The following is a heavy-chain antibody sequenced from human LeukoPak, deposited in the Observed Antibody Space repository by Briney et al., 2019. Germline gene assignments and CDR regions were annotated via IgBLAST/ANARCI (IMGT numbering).Heavy chain of an antibody. CDR3: ARVLSMVRGVIRWFDP. D-gene: IGHD3-10*01. J-gene: IGHJ5*02. CDR2: INHSGST. V-gene: IGHV4-34*01. CDR1: GGSFSGYY. Sequence: SDTLSLTCAVYGGSFSGYYWSWIRQPPGKGLEWIGEINHSGSTNYYPFLKSRVTISVDTSKNQFSLKLSSVTGADTAVYYCARVLSMVRGVIRWFDPWGQGTLVTVSS.